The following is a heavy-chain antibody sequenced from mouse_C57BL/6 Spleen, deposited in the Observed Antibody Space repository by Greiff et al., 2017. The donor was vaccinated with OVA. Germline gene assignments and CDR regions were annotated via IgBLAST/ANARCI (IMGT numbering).Heavy chain of an antibody. J-gene: IGHJ3*01. Sequence: EVQRVESGGDLVKPGGSLKLSCAASGFTFSSYGMSWVRQTPDKRLEWVATISSGGSYTYYPDSVKGRFTISRDNAKNTLYLQMSSLKSEDTAMYYCARQGDETWFAYWGQGTLVTVSA. CDR1: GFTFSSYG. CDR3: ARQGDETWFAY. CDR2: ISSGGSYT. D-gene: IGHD3-3*01. V-gene: IGHV5-6*01.